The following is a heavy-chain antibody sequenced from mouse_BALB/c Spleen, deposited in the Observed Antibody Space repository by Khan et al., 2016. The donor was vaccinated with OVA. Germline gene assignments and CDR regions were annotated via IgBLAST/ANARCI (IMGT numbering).Heavy chain of an antibody. D-gene: IGHD4-1*01. CDR3: ASHLTGSFAY. Sequence: EVELVVSGGDLVKPGGSLKLSCAASGFTFSNYGMSWVRQILDKRLEWVATINSDGSYTYYPDSVKGRFTISRNHAKNNLYLEMSSLKSDDTAMYYCASHLTGSFAYWGQGTLVTVFA. CDR1: GFTFSNYG. J-gene: IGHJ3*01. V-gene: IGHV5-6*01. CDR2: INSDGSYT.